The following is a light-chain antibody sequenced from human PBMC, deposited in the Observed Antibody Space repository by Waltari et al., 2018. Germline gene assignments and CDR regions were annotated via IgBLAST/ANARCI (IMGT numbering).Light chain of an antibody. J-gene: IGKJ1*01. V-gene: IGKV1-39*01. CDR3: QESYSFTRT. CDR2: AAS. CDR1: QTISRY. Sequence: DIQMTQSPSSLSASVGDRVTITCRASQTISRYLNLYQQQPGKAPNLLIYAASSLQIGVPSRFSGSGSGRDFTLIITSLQPEDFATYYCQESYSFTRTFGQGTKVEIK.